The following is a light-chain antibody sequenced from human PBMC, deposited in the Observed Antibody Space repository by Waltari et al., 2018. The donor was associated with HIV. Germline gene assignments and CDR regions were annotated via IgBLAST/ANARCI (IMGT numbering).Light chain of an antibody. V-gene: IGLV1-40*01. CDR3: QTFDITLGGFYV. J-gene: IGLJ1*01. CDR1: TPNAGTINF. Sequence: SVLTQPPSVSGPPGQRVTIPCPGSTPNAGTINFHNGYQQLPGMAPKLLISGDSNRPSGVPDRFSASKSGTSGSLTITGLQPEDEADYYCQTFDITLGGFYVFGTGTKVTVL. CDR2: GDS.